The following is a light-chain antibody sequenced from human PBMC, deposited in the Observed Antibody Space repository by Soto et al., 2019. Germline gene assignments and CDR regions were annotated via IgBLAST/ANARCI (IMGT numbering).Light chain of an antibody. CDR3: CSLAGRLLV. V-gene: IGLV2-11*01. CDR2: EVI. Sequence: QSALTQPSSVSGSPGQSVTISCTGTSSDVGGYNYVSWYQPVPGKAPKLVIFEVIKRPSGVPERFSGSKSGNTASLTISGLQTDDEADYYCCSLAGRLLVFGGGTKLTVL. J-gene: IGLJ2*01. CDR1: SSDVGGYNY.